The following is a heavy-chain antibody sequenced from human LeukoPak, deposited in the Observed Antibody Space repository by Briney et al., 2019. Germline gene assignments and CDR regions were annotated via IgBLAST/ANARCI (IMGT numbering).Heavy chain of an antibody. CDR3: ARVAEAFDI. V-gene: IGHV4-38-2*02. CDR2: IYHSGST. Sequence: SETLSLTCTVSGYSISSGYYWGWIRQPPGKGLEWIGSIYHSGSTYYNPSLKSRVTISVDTSKNQFSLKLSSVTAADTAVYYCARVAEAFDIWGQGTVVTVSS. J-gene: IGHJ3*02. CDR1: GYSISSGYY.